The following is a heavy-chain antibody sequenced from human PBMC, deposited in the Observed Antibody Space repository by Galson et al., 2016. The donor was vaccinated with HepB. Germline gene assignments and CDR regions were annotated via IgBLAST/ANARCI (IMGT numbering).Heavy chain of an antibody. CDR2: ISFDGDT. D-gene: IGHD5-12*01. CDR3: VRYSGYDVARPNFDY. J-gene: IGHJ4*02. Sequence: SLRLSCAASGFIFSEHAMHWIRQAPVKGLEWLAVISFDGDTYYANSVKGRFTISSDNSKNTLFLQMNSLRADDTAIYYCVRYSGYDVARPNFDYWGQGTLVTVSS. CDR1: GFIFSEHA. V-gene: IGHV3-30*03.